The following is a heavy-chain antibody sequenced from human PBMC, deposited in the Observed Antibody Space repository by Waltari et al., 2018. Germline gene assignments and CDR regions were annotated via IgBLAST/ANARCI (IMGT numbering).Heavy chain of an antibody. J-gene: IGHJ3*02. V-gene: IGHV3-33*01. CDR1: GFTFRNHG. Sequence: QVQLVESGGGVVQSGRSLRLSCVGSGFTFRNHGMNWVRQAPGKGLEWVAGIWYDGSNKNYVDAVKGRFTISRDNSKNTLYLEMKSLRAEDTAVYFCARGDGGSGLGASDIWGQGTMVTVSS. D-gene: IGHD3-3*01. CDR2: IWYDGSNK. CDR3: ARGDGGSGLGASDI.